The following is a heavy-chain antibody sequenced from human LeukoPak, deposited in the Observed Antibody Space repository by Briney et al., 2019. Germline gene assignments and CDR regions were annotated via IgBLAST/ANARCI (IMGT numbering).Heavy chain of an antibody. Sequence: GASVKVSCKASGYTFTSYGISWVRQAPGQGLEWMGWISAYNGNTHYAQKLQGRVTMTTDTSTSTVYMELRSLRSDDTAVYYCARGRWELLDYYYYYMDVWDKGTTVTVSS. V-gene: IGHV1-18*01. CDR3: ARGRWELLDYYYYYMDV. D-gene: IGHD1-26*01. CDR1: GYTFTSYG. J-gene: IGHJ6*03. CDR2: ISAYNGNT.